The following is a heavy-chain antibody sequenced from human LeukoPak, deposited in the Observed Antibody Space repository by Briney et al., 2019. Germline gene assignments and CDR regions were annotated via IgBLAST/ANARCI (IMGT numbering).Heavy chain of an antibody. CDR2: IYHSGST. D-gene: IGHD5-24*01. V-gene: IGHV4-38-2*02. CDR1: GYSISSSYY. Sequence: PSETLSLTCTVSGYSISSSYYWGWIRQAPGKGLEWIGSIYHSGSTYYNPSLRSRVTISVDTSKNQFSLKLNSVTAADMAVYYCARARREMVDYWGQGTLVTVSS. CDR3: ARARREMVDY. J-gene: IGHJ4*02.